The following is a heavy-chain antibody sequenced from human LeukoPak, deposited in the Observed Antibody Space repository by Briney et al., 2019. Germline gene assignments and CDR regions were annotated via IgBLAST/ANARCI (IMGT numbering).Heavy chain of an antibody. J-gene: IGHJ5*02. CDR3: AKASVAIPQYCNS. V-gene: IGHV3-23*01. Sequence: AGGSLRLSCAASGFTVSSIHMVWVRQAPGKGLEWVSAISGSGGSTYYADSAKGRFTISRDNSKDTLFLQLNSLTAADTAMYFCAKASVAIPQYCNSWGQGTLVTVSS. CDR2: ISGSGGST. CDR1: GFTVSSIH. D-gene: IGHD2-2*02.